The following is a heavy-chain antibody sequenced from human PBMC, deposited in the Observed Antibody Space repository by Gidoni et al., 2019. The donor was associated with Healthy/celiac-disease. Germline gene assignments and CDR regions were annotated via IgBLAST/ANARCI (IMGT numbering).Heavy chain of an antibody. CDR2: ISSSSSYI. CDR1: GFTFSSYS. D-gene: IGHD3-10*01. J-gene: IGHJ4*02. Sequence: EVQLVESGGGVVKPGGSLRLCCAASGFTFSSYSMNWVRQAPGKGLEWVSAISSSSSYIYYADSVKGRFTISRDNAKNSLYLQMNSLRAEDTAVYYCARDIKWFGELGYFDYWGQGTLVTVSS. CDR3: ARDIKWFGELGYFDY. V-gene: IGHV3-21*01.